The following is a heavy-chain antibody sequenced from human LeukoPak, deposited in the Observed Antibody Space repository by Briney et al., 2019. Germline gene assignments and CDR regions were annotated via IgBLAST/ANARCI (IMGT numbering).Heavy chain of an antibody. CDR3: AKGGGYEYQYFYCYLDV. D-gene: IGHD5-12*01. CDR2: KSYEGSNI. CDR1: GFLHSSYA. Sequence: GGPLRLSWAASGFLHSSYAELDAPEAPEEALEGVADKSYEGSNIQHADSVKGRFTVSRDNSQNTLYLQMKSLRAEDTAVYYCAKGGGYEYQYFYCYLDVWGNGNTVTISS. J-gene: IGHJ6*03. V-gene: IGHV3-30-3*01.